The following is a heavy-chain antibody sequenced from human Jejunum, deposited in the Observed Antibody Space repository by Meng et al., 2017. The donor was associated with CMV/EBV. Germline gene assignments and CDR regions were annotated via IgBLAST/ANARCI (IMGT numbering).Heavy chain of an antibody. CDR3: ARDLTHAAFDI. J-gene: IGHJ3*02. D-gene: IGHD3-9*01. CDR2: ISSGGRTI. Sequence: ATSGFIFSSAWMSWVRQAPGEGLEWISFISSGGRTIYYADSVKGRFTISRDDAKNSLYLQMNSLRGDDTAIYYCARDLTHAAFDIWGQGTMVTVSS. V-gene: IGHV3-11*04. CDR1: GFIFSSAW.